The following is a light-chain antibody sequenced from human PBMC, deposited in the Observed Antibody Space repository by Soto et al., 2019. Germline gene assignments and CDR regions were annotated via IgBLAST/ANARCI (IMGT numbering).Light chain of an antibody. Sequence: ELLMTQAPASLSASPGDRVTLSCRASQNIRSSLAWYQQRPGQAPRLLIYDASTRATGIPPRFSGGGSGTEFTVTISSLQSEDFAIYYCQQYDIWPPYTFGQGTKVDI. CDR2: DAS. J-gene: IGKJ2*01. CDR3: QQYDIWPPYT. CDR1: QNIRSS. V-gene: IGKV3-15*01.